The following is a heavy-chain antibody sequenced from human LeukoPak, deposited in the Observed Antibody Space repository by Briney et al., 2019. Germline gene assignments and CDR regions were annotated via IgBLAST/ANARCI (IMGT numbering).Heavy chain of an antibody. CDR1: GGSISSSSHY. Sequence: PSETLSLTCTVSGGSISSSSHYWSWIRQPPGEGLEWIASVYYSGRTYYNPSLKSRVTMSVDTSKNQFSLKLSSVTAADTAVYYCARSLGYFDPWGQGSLVTVSS. CDR2: VYYSGRT. CDR3: ARSLGYFDP. J-gene: IGHJ4*02. V-gene: IGHV4-39*07. D-gene: IGHD6-6*01.